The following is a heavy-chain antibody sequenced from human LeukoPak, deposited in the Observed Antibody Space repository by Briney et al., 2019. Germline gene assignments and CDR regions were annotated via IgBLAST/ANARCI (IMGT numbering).Heavy chain of an antibody. J-gene: IGHJ3*02. CDR2: ISGSGGST. V-gene: IGHV3-23*01. CDR1: GFTFSSYA. CDR3: AKSLYFDWTHGGLDAFDI. D-gene: IGHD3-9*01. Sequence: QSGGSLRLSCAASGFTFSSYAMSWVRQAPGKGLEWVSAISGSGGSTYYADSVKGRFTISRDNSKNTLYLQMNSLRAEDTAVYYCAKSLYFDWTHGGLDAFDIWGQGTMVTVSS.